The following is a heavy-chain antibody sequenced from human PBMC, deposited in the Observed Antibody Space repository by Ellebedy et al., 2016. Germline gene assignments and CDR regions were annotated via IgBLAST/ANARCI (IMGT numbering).Heavy chain of an antibody. V-gene: IGHV3-30*03. CDR3: ATSPNSYALRYYYYYMDV. J-gene: IGHJ6*03. D-gene: IGHD5-18*01. CDR2: ILYDGSNK. Sequence: GGSLRLSXAASGFTFSSYDIHWVRQAPGKGLEWVAVILYDGSNKYYADSVKGRFTISRDSSKNTLYLQMNSLRAEDTAVYYCATSPNSYALRYYYYYMDVWGKGTTVTVSS. CDR1: GFTFSSYD.